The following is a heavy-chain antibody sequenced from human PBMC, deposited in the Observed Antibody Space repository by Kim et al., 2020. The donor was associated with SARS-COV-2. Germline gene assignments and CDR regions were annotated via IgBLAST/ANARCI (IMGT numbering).Heavy chain of an antibody. CDR3: ARGLGRYYDSSGYYKY. J-gene: IGHJ4*02. D-gene: IGHD3-22*01. CDR2: INHSGST. V-gene: IGHV4-34*01. CDR1: GGSFSGYY. Sequence: TLSLTCSVYGGSFSGYYWSWIRQPPGKGLEWIGEINHSGSTNYNPSLKSRVTISVDTSKNQFSLKLSSVTAADTAVYYCARGLGRYYDSSGYYKYWGQGTLVTVSS.